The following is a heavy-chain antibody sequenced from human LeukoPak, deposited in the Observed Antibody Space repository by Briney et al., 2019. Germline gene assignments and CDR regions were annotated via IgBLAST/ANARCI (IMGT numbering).Heavy chain of an antibody. CDR2: IHYTGST. D-gene: IGHD3-10*01. J-gene: IGHJ5*02. CDR1: GGSISSYY. CDR3: ARGGYYGSGNDFRFDP. V-gene: IGHV4-59*01. Sequence: SETLSLTCTVSGGSISSYYWSWIRQSPGKGLECIGYIHYTGSTNYNPSLKSRVTISVETSKNQLSLKLKSVTAADTAVYYCARGGYYGSGNDFRFDPWGQRTLVTVSS.